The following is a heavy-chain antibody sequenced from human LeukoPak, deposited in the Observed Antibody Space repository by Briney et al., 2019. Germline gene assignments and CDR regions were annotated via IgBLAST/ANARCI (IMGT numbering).Heavy chain of an antibody. CDR1: EYSVSTND. Sequence: GGSLRLSCAVSEYSVSTNDMSWVRQFPGGELEWLSIIYSGGSKFYAASVKGRFTISRDNTKNTLYLQMNSLRAEDTAVYYCARGSSVVALDWGQGTLVTVSS. J-gene: IGHJ4*02. CDR2: IYSGGSK. CDR3: ARGSSVVALD. D-gene: IGHD2-15*01. V-gene: IGHV3-66*01.